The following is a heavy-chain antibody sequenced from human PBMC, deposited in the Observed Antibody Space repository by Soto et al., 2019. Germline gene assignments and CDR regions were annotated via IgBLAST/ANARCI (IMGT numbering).Heavy chain of an antibody. CDR2: ITGAGDNT. D-gene: IGHD2-21*01. J-gene: IGHJ1*01. CDR1: GFTFSSYA. V-gene: IGHV3-23*01. CDR3: AKGGLSGGNSYYSHH. Sequence: EVQLLESGGDLVQPGGSLTLSCAASGFTFSSYAMSWVRQAPGKGLEWVSAITGAGDNTYYTDSVKGRFTISRDNSKSTLYQQMNRLRGDYTALYFCAKGGLSGGNSYYSHHWGQGTLVTVSS.